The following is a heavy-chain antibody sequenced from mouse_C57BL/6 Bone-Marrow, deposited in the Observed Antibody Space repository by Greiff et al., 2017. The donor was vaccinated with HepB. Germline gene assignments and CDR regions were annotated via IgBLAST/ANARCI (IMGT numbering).Heavy chain of an antibody. CDR2: IWSGGST. CDR1: GFSLTSYG. CDR3: ARNEGSSYVLAWFAY. V-gene: IGHV2-2*01. J-gene: IGHJ3*01. D-gene: IGHD3-2*02. Sequence: QVQLKESGPGLVQPSQSLSITCTVSGFSLTSYGVHWVRQSPGKGLEWLGVIWSGGSTDYNAAFISRLSISKDNSKSQVFFKMNSLQADDTAIYYCARNEGSSYVLAWFAYWGQGTLVTVSA.